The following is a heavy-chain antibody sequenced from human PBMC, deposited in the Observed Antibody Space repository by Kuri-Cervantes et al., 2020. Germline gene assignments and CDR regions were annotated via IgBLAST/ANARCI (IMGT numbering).Heavy chain of an antibody. Sequence: GSLRLSCTVSGGSISSYYWSWIRQPPGKGLEWIGYIYYSGSTKYNPSLKSRVTISVDTSKDQFSLKMSSVTAADTAVYYCARDGAWVGAISGMDVWGQGTTVTVSS. CDR2: IYYSGST. J-gene: IGHJ6*02. CDR3: ARDGAWVGAISGMDV. V-gene: IGHV4-59*13. CDR1: GGSISSYY. D-gene: IGHD1-26*01.